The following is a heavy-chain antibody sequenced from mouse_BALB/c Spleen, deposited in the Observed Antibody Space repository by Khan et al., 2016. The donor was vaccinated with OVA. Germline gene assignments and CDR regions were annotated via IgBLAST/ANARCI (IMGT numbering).Heavy chain of an antibody. CDR3: ERGGFGSPFAY. Sequence: VRLQQSGPELVKPGASVKIPCKASGYPFTDYNMDWVKQSHGKSLEWIGDITPNNGGTIYNQKFKGKATLTVDKSSSTTYMALRSLTSEDTAVYYCERGGFGSPFAYWGQGTLVTVSA. CDR2: ITPNNGGT. V-gene: IGHV1-18*01. J-gene: IGHJ3*01. D-gene: IGHD1-1*01. CDR1: GYPFTDYN.